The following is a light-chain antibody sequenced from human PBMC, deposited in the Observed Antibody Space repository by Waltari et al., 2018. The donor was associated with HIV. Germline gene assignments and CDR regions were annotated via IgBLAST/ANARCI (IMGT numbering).Light chain of an antibody. CDR1: SSNLGAGFD. V-gene: IGLV1-40*01. CDR2: GNS. J-gene: IGLJ1*01. CDR3: QSYDSSLRGHV. Sequence: QSVLTQPPSVSGAPGQRITISCTGSSSNLGAGFDVHWYKQLPGTAPKVLIYGNSNRPSGVPDRFSGSKSGTSASLAITGLQADDEADYYCQSYDSSLRGHVFGTGTKVTVL.